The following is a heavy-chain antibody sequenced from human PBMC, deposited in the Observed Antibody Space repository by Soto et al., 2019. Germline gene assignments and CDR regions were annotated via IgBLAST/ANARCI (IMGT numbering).Heavy chain of an antibody. CDR1: AFTFSTYE. V-gene: IGHV3-48*03. D-gene: IGHD1-26*01. J-gene: IGHJ3*02. CDR2: TTGGSASK. CDR3: VRESYSDVFDI. Sequence: GGSLRLTCAASAFTFSTYEMNLVRQSPGKGLEWVSYTTGGSASKYHAASVKGRFTISRDNAKNSLYLQINSLRAEDTAVYYCVRESYSDVFDIWGQGTMVTVSS.